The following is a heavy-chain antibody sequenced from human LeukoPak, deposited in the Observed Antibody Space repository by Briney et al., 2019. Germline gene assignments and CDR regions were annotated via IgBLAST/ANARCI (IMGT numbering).Heavy chain of an antibody. J-gene: IGHJ5*02. D-gene: IGHD4-17*01. Sequence: ASVKVSCKASGYTFTSYYMHWVRQAPGQGLEWMGIINPSGGSSSYAQKFQGRVTITADESTSTAYMELSCLRSEDTAVYYCARDRGPTRYDDSYLNWFDPWGQGTLVTVSS. CDR3: ARDRGPTRYDDSYLNWFDP. CDR2: INPSGGSS. CDR1: GYTFTSYY. V-gene: IGHV1-46*01.